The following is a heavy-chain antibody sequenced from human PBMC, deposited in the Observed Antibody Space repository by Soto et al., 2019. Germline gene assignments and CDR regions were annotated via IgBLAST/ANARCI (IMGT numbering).Heavy chain of an antibody. CDR1: GFTFDDYA. D-gene: IGHD6-13*01. CDR2: ISWNSGSI. J-gene: IGHJ4*02. V-gene: IGHV3-9*01. CDR3: AKAAGSSWGSFDY. Sequence: EVQLVESGGGLVQPGRSLRLSCAASGFTFDDYAMHWVRQAPGKGLEWVSGISWNSGSIGYADSMKGRFTISRDNAKNSLYLQINSLRAEDTALYYCAKAAGSSWGSFDYWGQGTLVTVSS.